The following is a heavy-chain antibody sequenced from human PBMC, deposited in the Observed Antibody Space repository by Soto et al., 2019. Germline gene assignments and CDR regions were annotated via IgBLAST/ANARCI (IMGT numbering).Heavy chain of an antibody. CDR2: ISAYNGNT. D-gene: IGHD5-12*01. CDR1: CYTFTSYG. V-gene: IGHV1-18*04. J-gene: IGHJ5*02. Sequence: SVKVSFKASCYTFTSYGIGWVRQAPGQGLEWMGWISAYNGNTNYAQNLQGRVTMTTDTSTSTAYMELRSLRSDDTAVYYCARDVSGSAPRGNWFDPWGQGTLVTVS. CDR3: ARDVSGSAPRGNWFDP.